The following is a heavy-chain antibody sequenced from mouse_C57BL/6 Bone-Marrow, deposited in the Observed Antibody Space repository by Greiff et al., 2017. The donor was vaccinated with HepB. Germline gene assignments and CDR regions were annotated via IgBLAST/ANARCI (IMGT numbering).Heavy chain of an antibody. Sequence: QVQLQQSGAELVKPGASVKLSCKASGYTFSSYWMTWVKQRPGKGLEWIGHIYPGDGDTNYTGKFKGKATLTADKSSSTAYMQLSSLSSEDTAVYFGARSTVVADDWGKGTTLTVSS. V-gene: IGHV1-80*01. CDR3: ARSTVVADD. CDR1: GYTFSSYW. CDR2: IYPGDGDT. D-gene: IGHD1-1*01. J-gene: IGHJ2*01.